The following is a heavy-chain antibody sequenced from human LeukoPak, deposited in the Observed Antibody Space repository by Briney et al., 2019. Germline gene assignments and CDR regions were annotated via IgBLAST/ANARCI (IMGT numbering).Heavy chain of an antibody. CDR3: AREGLSRQLDIFDN. V-gene: IGHV1-2*02. Sequence: ASVKVSCKASGYTFTGYYMHWVRQAPGQGLEWMGWINPNSGGTNYAQKFQGRVTMTRDTSISTAYMELSRLRSDDTAVYYCAREGLSRQLDIFDNWGQGTLVTVSS. J-gene: IGHJ4*02. CDR1: GYTFTGYY. D-gene: IGHD6-6*01. CDR2: INPNSGGT.